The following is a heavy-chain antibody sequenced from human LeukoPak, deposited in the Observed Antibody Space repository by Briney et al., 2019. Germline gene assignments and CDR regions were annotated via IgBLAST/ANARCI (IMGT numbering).Heavy chain of an antibody. CDR1: GGSFNTYY. CDR3: ARGQGGNYYLNYFDY. V-gene: IGHV4-59*01. D-gene: IGHD1-26*01. CDR2: FYYSGST. Sequence: SETLSLTCTVTGGSFNTYYWSWIRQPPGKGLEWIGHFYYSGSTNYNPSLKSRVTISVDTSRNQFSLKLTSVTAADTAVYYCARGQGGNYYLNYFDYWGQGALVTVSS. J-gene: IGHJ4*02.